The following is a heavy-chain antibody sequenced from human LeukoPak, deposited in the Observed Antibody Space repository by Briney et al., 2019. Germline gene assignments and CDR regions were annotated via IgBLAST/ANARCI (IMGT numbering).Heavy chain of an antibody. Sequence: ASVKVSCKASGYTFTGYYMYWVRQAPGQGRAWMGWINPNSGGTNYAQKFQGRVTMTRDTSISTAYMELSRLRSDDTAEYYCARALYYDSSGYYSSSYYYFQHWGQGTLVTVSS. J-gene: IGHJ1*01. V-gene: IGHV1-2*02. D-gene: IGHD3-22*01. CDR3: ARALYYDSSGYYSSSYYYFQH. CDR1: GYTFTGYY. CDR2: INPNSGGT.